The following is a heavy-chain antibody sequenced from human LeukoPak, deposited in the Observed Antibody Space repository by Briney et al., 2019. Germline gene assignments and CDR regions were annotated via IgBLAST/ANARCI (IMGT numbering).Heavy chain of an antibody. Sequence: GGSLRLSCAASGFTFSSYSMNWVRQAPGKGLEWVSSISSSISYIYYADSVKGRFTISRDNAKNSLYLQMNSLRAEDTAVYYCARSGDGGYRGDWFDPWGQGTLVTVSS. CDR3: ARSGDGGYRGDWFDP. CDR2: ISSSISYI. J-gene: IGHJ5*02. V-gene: IGHV3-21*01. CDR1: GFTFSSYS. D-gene: IGHD5-12*01.